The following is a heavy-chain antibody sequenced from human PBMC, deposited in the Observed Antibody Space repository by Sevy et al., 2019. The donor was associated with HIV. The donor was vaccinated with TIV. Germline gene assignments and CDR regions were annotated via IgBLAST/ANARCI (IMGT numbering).Heavy chain of an antibody. CDR1: GFTFSSYD. J-gene: IGHJ4*02. D-gene: IGHD4-4*01. V-gene: IGHV3-13*01. CDR3: ARGGGRGGDYSKYEFDY. CDR2: IGTAGDT. Sequence: GGSLRLSCAASGFTFSSYDMHWVRQATGKGLEWVSAIGTAGDTYYPGSVKGRFTISRENAKNSSYLQMNSLRAGDTAVYYCARGGGRGGDYSKYEFDYWGQGTLVTVSS.